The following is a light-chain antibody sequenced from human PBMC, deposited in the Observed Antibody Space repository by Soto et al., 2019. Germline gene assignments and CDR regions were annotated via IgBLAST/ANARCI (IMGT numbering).Light chain of an antibody. CDR1: QSVSND. V-gene: IGKV3-15*01. CDR3: QQYNNWPLT. CDR2: DAS. J-gene: IGKJ4*01. Sequence: EIVLTQSPATLSVSPGDRATLSCRASQSVSNDLTWFQQKPGQAPRLLIYDASPRATGIPARFSGSGSGTEFTLTISSLQSEDFAIYYCQQYNNWPLTFGGGTKVEIK.